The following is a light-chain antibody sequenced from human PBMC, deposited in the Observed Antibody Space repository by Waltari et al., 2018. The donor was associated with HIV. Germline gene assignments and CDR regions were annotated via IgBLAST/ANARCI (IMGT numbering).Light chain of an antibody. V-gene: IGLV2-14*01. Sequence: QSALTQPASVSGSPGQSITISCTGSSSDVGSYSYVSWYQQHPGKAPKLMIYEVSNRTAGVSHRFSGSKSGNTASLTISVLQPEDEADYYCNSYTSISTWVFGGGTKLTVL. CDR2: EVS. CDR1: SSDVGSYSY. CDR3: NSYTSISTWV. J-gene: IGLJ3*02.